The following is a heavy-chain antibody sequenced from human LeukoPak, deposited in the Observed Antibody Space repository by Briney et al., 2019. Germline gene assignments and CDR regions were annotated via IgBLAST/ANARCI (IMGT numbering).Heavy chain of an antibody. V-gene: IGHV4-34*01. Sequence: SETLSLTCAVYGGSFSGYYWSWIRQPPGKGLEWVGEINHSGSTNYNPSLKSRVTISVDTSKNQLSLTLSSVTAADTAVSSCARGGRITMVRGVLYYYGMDVWGKGTTVTVSS. CDR1: GGSFSGYY. CDR3: ARGGRITMVRGVLYYYGMDV. J-gene: IGHJ6*04. D-gene: IGHD3-10*01. CDR2: INHSGST.